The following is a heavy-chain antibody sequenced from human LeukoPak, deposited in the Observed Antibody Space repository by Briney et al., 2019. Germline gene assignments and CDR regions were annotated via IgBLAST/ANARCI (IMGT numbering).Heavy chain of an antibody. CDR3: AKAPTSGWWGH. D-gene: IGHD6-19*01. J-gene: IGHJ4*02. CDR2: ISGSGGST. V-gene: IGHV3-23*01. CDR1: GFTFNSYT. Sequence: PGGSLRLSCAASGFTFNSYTMNWVRQAPGKGLEWVSAISGSGGSTYYADSVKGRFTIPRDNSKNTLYLQMNSLRAEDTAVYYCAKAPTSGWWGHWGQGTLVTVSS.